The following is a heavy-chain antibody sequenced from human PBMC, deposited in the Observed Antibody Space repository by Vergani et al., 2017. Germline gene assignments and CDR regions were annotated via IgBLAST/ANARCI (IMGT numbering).Heavy chain of an antibody. D-gene: IGHD5-24*01. V-gene: IGHV4-59*01. CDR1: GLTFSSYS. CDR2: IYYSGST. J-gene: IGHJ4*02. CDR3: AGVEAMGFPAFDY. Sequence: QVQLVESGGGLVKPGGSLRLSCAASGLTFSSYSMNWVRQAPGKGLEWIGYIYYSGSTNYNPSLKSLVTISVDTSKNQFSLKLSSVTAADTAVYYCAGVEAMGFPAFDYWGQGTLVTVSS.